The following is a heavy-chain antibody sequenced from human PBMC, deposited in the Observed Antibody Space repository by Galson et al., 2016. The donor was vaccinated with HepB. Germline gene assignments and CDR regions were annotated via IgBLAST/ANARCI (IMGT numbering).Heavy chain of an antibody. CDR2: IRWNSDRI. V-gene: IGHV3-9*01. CDR1: GFRFDDYA. Sequence: SLRLPCAASGFRFDDYAMHRVRQPPGKGLEWVSGIRWNSDRIGDEDSVKGRFSISRDNAKNSLYLHMNSLRAEDTALYYCVKDMRGDYGSGIYYNGPFDYWGQGTLVTVSS. J-gene: IGHJ4*02. CDR3: VKDMRGDYGSGIYYNGPFDY. D-gene: IGHD3-10*01.